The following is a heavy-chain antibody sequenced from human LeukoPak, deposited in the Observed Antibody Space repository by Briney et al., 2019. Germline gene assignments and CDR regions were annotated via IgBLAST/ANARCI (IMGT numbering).Heavy chain of an antibody. Sequence: GGSLRLSGAASGFTVSSNYMSWVRQAPGKGLEWVSVIYSGGSTYYADSVKGRFTISRDNSKNTLYLQMNSLRAEDTAVYYCAKGDHSGYDCHFDYWGQGTLVTVSS. V-gene: IGHV3-53*01. CDR3: AKGDHSGYDCHFDY. J-gene: IGHJ4*02. CDR2: IYSGGST. D-gene: IGHD5-12*01. CDR1: GFTVSSNY.